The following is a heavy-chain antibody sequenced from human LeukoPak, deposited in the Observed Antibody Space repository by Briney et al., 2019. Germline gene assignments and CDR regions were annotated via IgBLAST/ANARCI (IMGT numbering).Heavy chain of an antibody. D-gene: IGHD4-17*01. Sequence: SETLSLTCTVSGGSISSYYWSWLRQPPGKGLEWIGYIYYSASTNYNPSLKSRVTISVDTSKNQFSLKLSSVTAADTAVYYCARLFKYYGVLDYWGQGTLVTVSS. CDR1: GGSISSYY. CDR2: IYYSAST. CDR3: ARLFKYYGVLDY. J-gene: IGHJ4*02. V-gene: IGHV4-59*01.